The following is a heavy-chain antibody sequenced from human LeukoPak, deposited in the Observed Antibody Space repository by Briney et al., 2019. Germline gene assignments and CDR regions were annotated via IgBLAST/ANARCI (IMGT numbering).Heavy chain of an antibody. Sequence: SETLSLTCAVDGASLSGFFWNWIRQSPGEGLEWIGEMNQGGGARFNPSLESRVTIAVETSKNQFTLKVNSVTDADTAVYYCARGSIVGWFDPWGQGTLVTVSS. CDR3: ARGSIVGWFDP. D-gene: IGHD1-26*01. J-gene: IGHJ5*02. CDR2: MNQGGGA. V-gene: IGHV4-34*01. CDR1: GASLSGFF.